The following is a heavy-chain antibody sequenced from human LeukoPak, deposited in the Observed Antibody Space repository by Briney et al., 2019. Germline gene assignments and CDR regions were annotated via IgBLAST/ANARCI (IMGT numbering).Heavy chain of an antibody. J-gene: IGHJ4*02. V-gene: IGHV4-39*01. D-gene: IGHD3-22*01. CDR3: ARPSYYYDSSGDHYYFDY. CDR1: GGSVSSSSYY. Sequence: SETLSLTCTFSGGSVSSSSYYWGWIRQSPGKGLEWIGSGYHSGATKRNPSLRSRVTISVDTSKEQFSLRLGFVTAADAAVYYCARPSYYYDSSGDHYYFDYWGQGTLVTVSS. CDR2: GYHSGAT.